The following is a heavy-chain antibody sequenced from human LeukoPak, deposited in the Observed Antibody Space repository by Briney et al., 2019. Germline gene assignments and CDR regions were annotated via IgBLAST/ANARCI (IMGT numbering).Heavy chain of an antibody. CDR2: IFCTGST. Sequence: SETLSLTCTVSDGSISNYYWSWIRQTPGKGLELIGYIFCTGSTNYNPSLKSRVTISVDTSKNQFSLKLSSVTAAGTAVYYCARYCSTTTCYSPWFDPWGQGTLVTVSS. J-gene: IGHJ5*02. D-gene: IGHD2-2*01. V-gene: IGHV4-59*08. CDR1: DGSISNYY. CDR3: ARYCSTTTCYSPWFDP.